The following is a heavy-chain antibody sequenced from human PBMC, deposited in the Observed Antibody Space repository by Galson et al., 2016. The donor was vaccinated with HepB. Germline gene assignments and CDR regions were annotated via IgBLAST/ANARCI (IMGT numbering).Heavy chain of an antibody. CDR3: GRAAGSGSQYYYGVDV. J-gene: IGHJ6*02. V-gene: IGHV3-48*04. CDR1: GFTFSSYS. D-gene: IGHD3-10*01. Sequence: SLRLSCAASGFTFSSYSMNWVRQAPGKGPEWLSYISSGSSVIYYADSVKGRFTISRDNAMNSLYLQMNSLRGEDTAVYYCGRAAGSGSQYYYGVDVWGQGTTVTVSS. CDR2: ISSGSSVI.